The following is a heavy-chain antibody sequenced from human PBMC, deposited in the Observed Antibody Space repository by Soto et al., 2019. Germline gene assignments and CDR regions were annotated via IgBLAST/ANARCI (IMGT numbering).Heavy chain of an antibody. CDR2: ISHDESNK. CDR1: GFTFSIYP. CDR3: ARWTVQYDSYGYF. Sequence: GGSLRLSCAASGFTFSIYPMHWVRQAPGKGLEWVALISHDESNKYYADSVKGRFTISRDNSKNTLFLQMNSLTAEDTAVYYCARWTVQYDSYGYFWGQGTLVTVSS. D-gene: IGHD5-18*01. J-gene: IGHJ4*02. V-gene: IGHV3-30-3*01.